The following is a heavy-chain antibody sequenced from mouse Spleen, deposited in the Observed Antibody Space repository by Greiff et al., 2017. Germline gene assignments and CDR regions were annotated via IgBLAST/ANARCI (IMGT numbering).Heavy chain of an antibody. CDR2: ISSGGGST. Sequence: EVQLVESGGGLVKPGGSLKLSCAASGFAFSSYDMSWVRQTPEKRLEWVAYISSGGGSTYYPDTVKGRFTISRDNAKNTLYLQMSSLKSEDTAMYYCARHKYGNYYWYFDVWGAGTTVTVSS. V-gene: IGHV5-12-1*01. CDR3: ARHKYGNYYWYFDV. D-gene: IGHD2-10*02. CDR1: GFAFSSYD. J-gene: IGHJ1*01.